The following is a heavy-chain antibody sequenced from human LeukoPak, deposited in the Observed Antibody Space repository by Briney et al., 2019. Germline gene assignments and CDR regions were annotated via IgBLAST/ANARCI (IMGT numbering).Heavy chain of an antibody. CDR1: GFTFSHYW. J-gene: IGHJ4*02. CDR3: ARDDSSARANY. D-gene: IGHD3-22*01. Sequence: GGSLRLSCAASGFTFSHYWMQWVRQAPGKGLVWVSRINSDGSSTTYADSVKGRFTISRDNAKNTLYLQMNSLRAEDTALYYCARDDSSARANYWGQGTLVTVSS. V-gene: IGHV3-74*01. CDR2: INSDGSST.